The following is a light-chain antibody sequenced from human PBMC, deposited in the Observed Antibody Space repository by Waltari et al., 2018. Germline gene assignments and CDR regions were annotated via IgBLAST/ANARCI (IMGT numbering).Light chain of an antibody. CDR1: RDISTW. CDR3: QQAHSFPIT. V-gene: IGKV1-12*01. Sequence: DIQMTQSPSSVSASVGDGVPITCRASRDISTWLAWYQQKPGKTPNLLIYNRYTLQNGVPSRFSGSGSGTVFTLTISSLQPEDFATYYCQQAHSFPITFGQGTRLEIK. J-gene: IGKJ5*01. CDR2: NRY.